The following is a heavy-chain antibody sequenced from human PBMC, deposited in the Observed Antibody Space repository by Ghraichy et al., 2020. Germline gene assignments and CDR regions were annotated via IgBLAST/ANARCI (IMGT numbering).Heavy chain of an antibody. V-gene: IGHV3-7*03. Sequence: GGSLRLSCAASGFTFSSYWMSWVRQAPGKGLEWVANIKQDGSEKYYVDSVKGRFTISRDNAKNSLYLQMNSLRAEDTAVYYCARRGRRIAAAGVTYYYGMDVWGQGTTVTVSS. CDR3: ARRGRRIAAAGVTYYYGMDV. D-gene: IGHD6-13*01. CDR2: IKQDGSEK. J-gene: IGHJ6*02. CDR1: GFTFSSYW.